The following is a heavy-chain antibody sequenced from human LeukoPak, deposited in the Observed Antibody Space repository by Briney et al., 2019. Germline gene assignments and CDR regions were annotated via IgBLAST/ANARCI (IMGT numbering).Heavy chain of an antibody. CDR3: ARHYYRYYFDH. D-gene: IGHD1-26*01. Sequence: GASVKVSCKASGYTFTSYYMHWVRQAPGQGLEWMGIINPSGGSTSYAQKFQGRVTMTRDTSTSTVDMELSSLRSEDTAVYYCARHYYRYYFDHWGQGTLVTVSS. V-gene: IGHV1-46*01. CDR2: INPSGGST. CDR1: GYTFTSYY. J-gene: IGHJ4*02.